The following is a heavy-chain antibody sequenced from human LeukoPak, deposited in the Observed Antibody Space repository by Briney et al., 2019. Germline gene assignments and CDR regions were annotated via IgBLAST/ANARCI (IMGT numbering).Heavy chain of an antibody. CDR2: INHSGST. CDR1: GGSFSGYY. CDR3: ASQGHHGKIVGTTLSYFYMDV. Sequence: SETLSLICAVYGGSFSGYYWSWIRQPPGKGLEWIGEINHSGSTNYNPSLKSRVTISVDTSKNQFSLKLSSVTAADTAFYYCASQGHHGKIVGTTLSYFYMDVWGKGTTVTVSS. V-gene: IGHV4-34*01. D-gene: IGHD1-26*01. J-gene: IGHJ6*03.